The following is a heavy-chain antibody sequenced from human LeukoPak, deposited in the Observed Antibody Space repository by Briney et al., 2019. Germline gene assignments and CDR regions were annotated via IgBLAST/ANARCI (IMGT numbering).Heavy chain of an antibody. D-gene: IGHD1-26*01. Sequence: PSETLSLTCTVSGGSISNSDYSWGWIRQPPGKGLEWIGSIYHSGSTYYNPSLKSRVTISVDTSKNQFSLKLSSVTAADTAVYYCARVGGSYLPFDYWGQGTLVTVSS. V-gene: IGHV4-39*07. CDR2: IYHSGST. CDR3: ARVGGSYLPFDY. CDR1: GGSISNSDYS. J-gene: IGHJ4*02.